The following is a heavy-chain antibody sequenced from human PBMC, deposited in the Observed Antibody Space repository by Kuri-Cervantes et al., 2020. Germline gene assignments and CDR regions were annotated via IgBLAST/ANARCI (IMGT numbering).Heavy chain of an antibody. V-gene: IGHV1-69*13. CDR1: GGTFSSYA. CDR2: IIPIFGTA. CDR3: ATRYSSSWYPYDY. D-gene: IGHD6-13*01. Sequence: SVKVSCKASGGTFSSYAISWVRQAPGQGLEWMGGIIPIFGTANYAQKFQGRVTITADESTSTAYMELSSLRSEDTAVYYCATRYSSSWYPYDYRGQGTLVTVSS. J-gene: IGHJ4*02.